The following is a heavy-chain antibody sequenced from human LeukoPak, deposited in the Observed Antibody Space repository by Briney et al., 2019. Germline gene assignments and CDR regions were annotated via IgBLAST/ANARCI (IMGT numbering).Heavy chain of an antibody. J-gene: IGHJ6*03. D-gene: IGHD2-8*01. CDR1: GYTFTRYG. V-gene: IGHV1-18*01. Sequence: ASVKVSCKASGYTFTRYGISWVRQAPGQGLEWMGWISAYNGNTNYAQKLQGRVTMTTDTSTSTAYIELRSLRSDDTAVYFCAREMASYMDVWGEGTTVTVSS. CDR3: AREMASYMDV. CDR2: ISAYNGNT.